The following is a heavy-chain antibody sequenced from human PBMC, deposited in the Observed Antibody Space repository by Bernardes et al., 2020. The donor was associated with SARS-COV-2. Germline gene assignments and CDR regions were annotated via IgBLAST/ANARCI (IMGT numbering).Heavy chain of an antibody. D-gene: IGHD1-26*01. CDR2: ITDSGDST. V-gene: IGHV3-23*01. J-gene: IGHJ4*02. CDR1: GFTFSSYT. CDR3: AKRRVEWELLHYFDS. Sequence: GGSLRLSCEVSGFTFSSYTMNWVRQAPGKGLEWVSTITDSGDSTYYADSVKGRFTISRDNSKDRLYLQMNSLRAEDTAVYFCAKRRVEWELLHYFDSWGQGTLVTFSS.